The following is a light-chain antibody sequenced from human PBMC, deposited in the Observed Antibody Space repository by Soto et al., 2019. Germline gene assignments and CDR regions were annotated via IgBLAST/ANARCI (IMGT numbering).Light chain of an antibody. CDR1: QSVLYSSDNKNY. CDR2: WAS. J-gene: IGKJ3*01. CDR3: QQYYSVPFT. Sequence: DIVMTQSPDSLAVSLGEWATINCKSSQSVLYSSDNKNYLAWYQQKPGQPPKLLIYWASTRESGVSDRFSGSGSGKDFTRTISCLQAEDVAVYYCQQYYSVPFTFGPGTKVDSK. V-gene: IGKV4-1*01.